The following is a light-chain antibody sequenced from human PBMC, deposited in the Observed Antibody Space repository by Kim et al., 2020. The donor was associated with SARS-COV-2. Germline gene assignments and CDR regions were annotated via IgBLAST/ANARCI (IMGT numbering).Light chain of an antibody. V-gene: IGKV1-12*01. CDR1: QGISSW. CDR2: AAS. J-gene: IGKJ5*01. CDR3: QQANSFPIT. Sequence: ASVGDRVTITGRASQGISSWLVWYQQKPGKAPKLLIYAASSLQSGVPSRFSGSASGTDFTLTISSLQPEDFATYYCQQANSFPITFGQGTRLEIK.